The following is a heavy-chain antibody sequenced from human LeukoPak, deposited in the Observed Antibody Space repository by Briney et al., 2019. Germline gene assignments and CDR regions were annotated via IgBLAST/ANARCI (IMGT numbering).Heavy chain of an antibody. D-gene: IGHD1-26*01. Sequence: ASVKVSCKASGYTFTSYCMHWVRQAPGQGLEWMGIINPSGGSTSYAQKFQGRVTMTRDMSTSTDYMELRSLRSEDTAVYYCARDNAVGDTAWWFDPWVWGTGVTVS. CDR2: INPSGGST. V-gene: IGHV1-46*01. CDR3: ARDNAVGDTAWWFDP. J-gene: IGHJ5*02. CDR1: GYTFTSYC.